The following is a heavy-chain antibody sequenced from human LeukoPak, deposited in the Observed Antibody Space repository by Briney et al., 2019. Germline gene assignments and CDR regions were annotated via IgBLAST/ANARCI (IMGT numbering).Heavy chain of an antibody. V-gene: IGHV3-53*01. CDR3: ARITTGTIDY. CDR1: GFTVSSNY. J-gene: IGHJ4*02. Sequence: GGSLRLSCAASGFTVSSNYTTWVRQAPGKGLEWVSAIYSGGSTYYADSVKGRFTISRDNSKNTLYLQMNSLRAEDTAVYYCARITTGTIDYWGQGTLVTVSS. D-gene: IGHD1-1*01. CDR2: IYSGGST.